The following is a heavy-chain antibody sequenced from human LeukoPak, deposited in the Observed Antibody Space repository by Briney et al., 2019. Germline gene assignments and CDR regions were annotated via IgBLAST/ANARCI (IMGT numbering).Heavy chain of an antibody. V-gene: IGHV3-30-3*01. CDR3: ARGPKDY. CDR1: GFTFSYHA. J-gene: IGHJ4*02. CDR2: TSYDGTNK. Sequence: GGSLRLSCAASGFTFSYHAMHWVRQAPGKGLEGVAATSYDGTNKYYADSVKGRFTISRDNSKNTLYLQMNSLRAEDTAVYYCARGPKDYWGQGTLVTVSS.